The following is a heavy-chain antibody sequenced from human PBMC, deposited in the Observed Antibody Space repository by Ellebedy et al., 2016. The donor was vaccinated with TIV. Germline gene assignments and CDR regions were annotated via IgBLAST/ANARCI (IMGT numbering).Heavy chain of an antibody. CDR1: GYTFTGYY. V-gene: IGHV1-2*02. J-gene: IGHJ4*01. CDR2: INPNSGGT. CDR3: ARDVSGENQLLKN. D-gene: IGHD2-2*01. Sequence: ASVKVSCXASGYTFTGYYMHWVRQAPGQGLEWMGWINPNSGGTNYAQKFQGRVTMTRDTSISTAYMELSRLRSDGTAVYYCARDVSGENQLLKNWGHGTLVTVSS.